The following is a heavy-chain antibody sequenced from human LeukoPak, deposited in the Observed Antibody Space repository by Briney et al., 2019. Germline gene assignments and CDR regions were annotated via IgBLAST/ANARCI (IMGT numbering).Heavy chain of an antibody. CDR3: ARDNSDYIGLRGYNWFDP. V-gene: IGHV3-30*04. Sequence: PGGCLRLSCAASGFTFSSYAMHSVRQAPGKGLEWVAVISYDGSNKYYAESVKGRFTISRDNSKNTVYLQMNSLRAEDTAVYYCARDNSDYIGLRGYNWFDPWGQGTLVTVSS. CDR2: ISYDGSNK. CDR1: GFTFSSYA. D-gene: IGHD4-11*01. J-gene: IGHJ5*02.